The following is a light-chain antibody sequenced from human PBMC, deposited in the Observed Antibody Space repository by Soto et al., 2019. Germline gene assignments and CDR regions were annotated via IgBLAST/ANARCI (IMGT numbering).Light chain of an antibody. CDR3: AAWDDSLNAYV. V-gene: IGLV1-44*01. CDR2: SNT. J-gene: IGLJ1*01. CDR1: SSNIGSNT. Sequence: QSVLTQPPSASGTPGQRVTISCSGSSSNIGSNTVNWYQQLPGTAPKLLTYSNTERPSGVPDRFSGSKSGTSASLAISGLQSEDEADFYCAAWDDSLNAYVIGTGTKLTVL.